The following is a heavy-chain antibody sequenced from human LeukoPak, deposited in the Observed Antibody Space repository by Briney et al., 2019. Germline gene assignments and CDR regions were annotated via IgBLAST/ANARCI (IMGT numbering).Heavy chain of an antibody. CDR2: ISYDGSNR. V-gene: IGHV3-30-3*01. Sequence: GTSLRLSCAASGFTFSSYAVHWVRQAPGKGLEWVAIISYDGSNRYYADSVKGRFTISRDNSKNTLDLQMNSLRPEDTAVYYCARGSKYCSSTSCYRNWFDPWGQGTLVTVSS. CDR1: GFTFSSYA. D-gene: IGHD2-2*01. CDR3: ARGSKYCSSTSCYRNWFDP. J-gene: IGHJ5*02.